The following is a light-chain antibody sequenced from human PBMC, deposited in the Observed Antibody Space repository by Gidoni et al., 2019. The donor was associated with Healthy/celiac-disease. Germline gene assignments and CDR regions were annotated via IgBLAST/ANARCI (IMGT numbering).Light chain of an antibody. CDR1: QSVSSY. CDR3: QQRSNWPWT. CDR2: EAS. V-gene: IGKV3-11*01. Sequence: EIPLTQSPATLSVSPGERATLTCRASQSVSSYLAWYQQKPGQAPRLLIYEASNRATGIPARFSGSGSGTDFTLTISSLEPEDFAVYYCQQRSNWPWTFGQGTKVEIK. J-gene: IGKJ1*01.